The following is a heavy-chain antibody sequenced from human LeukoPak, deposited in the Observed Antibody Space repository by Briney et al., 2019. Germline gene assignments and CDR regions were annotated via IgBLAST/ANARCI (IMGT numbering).Heavy chain of an antibody. J-gene: IGHJ4*01. D-gene: IGHD6-13*01. Sequence: PGGSLRLSCEVSGFTFTDFWMNWVRQAPRKGPEWVASIRQDGSEKTYVDSVKGRFTISRDNTKSSLSLQLNGLRAEDTAVYYCARDGTAPGLYFDLWGQGTLVTVSS. CDR2: IRQDGSEK. CDR1: GFTFTDFW. CDR3: ARDGTAPGLYFDL. V-gene: IGHV3-7*01.